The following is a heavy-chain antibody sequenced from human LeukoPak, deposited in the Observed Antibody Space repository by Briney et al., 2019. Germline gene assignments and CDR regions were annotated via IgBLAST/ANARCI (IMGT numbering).Heavy chain of an antibody. V-gene: IGHV3-23*01. J-gene: IGHJ4*02. CDR2: ISGSGGNT. CDR3: AKDWNYYDSNGYYYYDY. D-gene: IGHD3-22*01. CDR1: GLTFSNYA. Sequence: GGSLRLSCAASGLTFSNYAMCWVRQAPGKGLEWVSGISGSGGNTYYADSVKGRFTISRDNSKNALYLQMNRLRAEDTAVYYCAKDWNYYDSNGYYYYDYWGQGTLVTVSS.